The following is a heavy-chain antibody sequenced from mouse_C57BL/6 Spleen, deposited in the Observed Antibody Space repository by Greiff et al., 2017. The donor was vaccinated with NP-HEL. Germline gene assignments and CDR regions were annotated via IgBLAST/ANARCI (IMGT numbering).Heavy chain of an antibody. CDR2: IYPGSGNT. CDR1: GYSFPSYY. V-gene: IGHV1-66*01. J-gene: IGHJ2*01. CDR3: ARGGGLYYFDY. Sequence: QVQLQQSGPELVKPGASVKLSCKASGYSFPSYYIHWVKQRPGQGLEWIGWIYPGSGNTKYNEKFKGKATLTADTSSSTAYMQLRSLTSEDSAVYYCARGGGLYYFDYWGQGTTLTVSS.